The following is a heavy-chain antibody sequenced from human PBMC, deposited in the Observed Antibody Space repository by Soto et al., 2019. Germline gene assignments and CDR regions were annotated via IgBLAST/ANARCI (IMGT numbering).Heavy chain of an antibody. D-gene: IGHD3-3*01. Sequence: ASETLSLTCTVSGGSVSSNYYWGWIRQPPGKGLEWIGSIFYSGSTYYNPSLKSRVTISVDTSKNQFSLKLSSVTAADTAVYYCASSFLEWLLLDVWGKGTTVTVSS. CDR3: ASSFLEWLLLDV. CDR1: GGSVSSNYY. J-gene: IGHJ6*04. V-gene: IGHV4-39*07. CDR2: IFYSGST.